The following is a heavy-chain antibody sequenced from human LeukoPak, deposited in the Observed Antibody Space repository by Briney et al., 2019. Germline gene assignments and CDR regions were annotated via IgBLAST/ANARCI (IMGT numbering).Heavy chain of an antibody. J-gene: IGHJ4*02. CDR2: IYYSGST. D-gene: IGHD6-19*01. CDR1: GGSISSGDCY. CDR3: ARNIAVAGMGFGY. Sequence: SETLSLTCTVSGGSISSGDCYWKWVRQPPGKGLEWIGYIYYSGSTNYNPSLKSRVTISVDTSKNQFSLKPSSVTAADTAVYYCARNIAVAGMGFGYWGQGTLVTVSS. V-gene: IGHV4-61*08.